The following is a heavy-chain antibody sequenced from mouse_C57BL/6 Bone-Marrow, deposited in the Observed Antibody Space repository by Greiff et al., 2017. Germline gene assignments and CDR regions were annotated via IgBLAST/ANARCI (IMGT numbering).Heavy chain of an antibody. Sequence: QVQLQQSGAELARPGASVKLSCKASGYTFTSYGISWVKQRTGQGLEWIGEIYPRSGNTYYNEKFKGKATLTSDKSSSTAYMELRSLTSEDSAVYFCARWEGWYFDVWGTGTTVTVSS. CDR2: IYPRSGNT. CDR3: ARWEGWYFDV. CDR1: GYTFTSYG. V-gene: IGHV1-81*01. J-gene: IGHJ1*03. D-gene: IGHD4-1*01.